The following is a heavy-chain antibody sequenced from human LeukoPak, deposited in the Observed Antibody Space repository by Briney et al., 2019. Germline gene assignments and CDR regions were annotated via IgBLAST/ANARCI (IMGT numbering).Heavy chain of an antibody. J-gene: IGHJ4*02. CDR2: ISGSGDST. CDR3: AKDRLLNYRGDCYIFDY. V-gene: IGHV3-23*01. CDR1: GFTLRSYV. Sequence: PGGSLRLSCVASGFTLRSYVMNWVRQTPGKGLEWVSSISGSGDSTFYADSVKGRFSISRDNSKNTLYLQVNGLRTEDTAVYYCAKDRLLNYRGDCYIFDYWGQGTVVTVSS. D-gene: IGHD2-21*02.